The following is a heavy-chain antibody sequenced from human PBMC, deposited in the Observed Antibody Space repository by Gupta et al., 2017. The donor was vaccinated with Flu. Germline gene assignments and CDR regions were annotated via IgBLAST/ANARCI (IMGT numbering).Heavy chain of an antibody. CDR2: ISGSGGST. CDR3: AKGYCSSTSCYPYYFDY. D-gene: IGHD2-2*01. Sequence: MSWVGQAPGKGLEWVSAISGSGGSTYYADSGKGRFTISRDNSKNTLYLQMNSLRAEDTAVYYCAKGYCSSTSCYPYYFDYWGQGTLVTVSS. V-gene: IGHV3-23*01. J-gene: IGHJ4*02.